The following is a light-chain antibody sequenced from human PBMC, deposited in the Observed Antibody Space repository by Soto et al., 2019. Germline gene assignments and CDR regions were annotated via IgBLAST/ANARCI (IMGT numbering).Light chain of an antibody. CDR2: GAS. Sequence: EVVLTQSPGTLSLSPGERATLSCRASQSVSSSYLAWYQQKPGQAPRLLIYGASSRATGIPDRFSGSGSGTDFTLTISRLEPEDVAVYCCQQYGSSPPKYTFGQGDKLEIK. V-gene: IGKV3-20*01. CDR1: QSVSSSY. CDR3: QQYGSSPPKYT. J-gene: IGKJ2*01.